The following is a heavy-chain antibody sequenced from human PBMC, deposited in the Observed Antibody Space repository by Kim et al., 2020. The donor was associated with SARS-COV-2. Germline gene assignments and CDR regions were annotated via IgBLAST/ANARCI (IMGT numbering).Heavy chain of an antibody. CDR2: IYHSGST. D-gene: IGHD6-6*01. J-gene: IGHJ5*02. CDR3: ARRLRASSSFINWFDP. CDR1: GGSLSGNY. Sequence: SETLSLTCGVYGGSLSGNYWNWIRQSPGKGLEWIGEIYHSGSTDYNPSLKSRVTISVDTSKNQFSLRLTSVTAADTAVYYCARRLRASSSFINWFDPWGKGTLVTVSP. V-gene: IGHV4-34*01.